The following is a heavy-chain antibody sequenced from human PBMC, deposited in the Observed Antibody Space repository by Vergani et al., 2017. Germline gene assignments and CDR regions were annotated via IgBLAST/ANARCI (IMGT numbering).Heavy chain of an antibody. CDR1: GGSISSGGYY. V-gene: IGHV4-31*03. D-gene: IGHD3-22*01. J-gene: IGHJ3*02. Sequence: QVQLQESGPGLVKPSQTLSLTCTVSGGSISSGGYYWSWIRQRPGKGREWLGEINHSGSTNYNPSLESRVTIAVDTSKNHFSLKLSAVTAADTARYVCATLAPVTYYSYDSSGYFSGSFDIWGQGTMVTVSS. CDR2: INHSGST. CDR3: ATLAPVTYYSYDSSGYFSGSFDI.